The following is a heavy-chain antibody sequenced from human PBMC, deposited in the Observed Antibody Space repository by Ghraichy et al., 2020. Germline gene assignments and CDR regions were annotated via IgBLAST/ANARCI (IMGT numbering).Heavy chain of an antibody. CDR1: GFTFSSYD. CDR3: AKDFARAGYQLLPNYYYYGMDV. Sequence: GGSLRLSCAASGFTFSSYDMHWVRQAPGKGLEWVALISYDGTKKYYVDSVKGRLTISRDNSKNTLYLQMNSLRGEDTAVYYCAKDFARAGYQLLPNYYYYGMDVWGQGTTVTVSS. CDR2: ISYDGTKK. V-gene: IGHV3-30*18. D-gene: IGHD2-2*01. J-gene: IGHJ6*02.